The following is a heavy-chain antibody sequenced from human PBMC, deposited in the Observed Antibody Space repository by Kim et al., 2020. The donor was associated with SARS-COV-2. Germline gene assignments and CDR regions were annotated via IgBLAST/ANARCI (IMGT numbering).Heavy chain of an antibody. Sequence: SVKVSCKASGGTFSSYAISWVRQAPGQGLEWMGGIIPIFGTANYAQKFQGRVTITADESTSTAYMELSSLRSEDTAVYYCASRRDTNYYDSSGYSRLGRYGMDVWGQGTTVTVSS. D-gene: IGHD3-22*01. J-gene: IGHJ6*02. CDR1: GGTFSSYA. CDR2: IIPIFGTA. CDR3: ASRRDTNYYDSSGYSRLGRYGMDV. V-gene: IGHV1-69*13.